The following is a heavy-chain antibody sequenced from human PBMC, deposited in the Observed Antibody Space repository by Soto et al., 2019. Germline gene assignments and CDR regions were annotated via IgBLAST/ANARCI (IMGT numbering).Heavy chain of an antibody. CDR1: GYTFTSYA. Sequence: ASVKVSCKASGYTFTSYAMHWVRQAPGQRLEWMGWINAGNGNTKYSQKFQGRVTITRDTSASTAYMELSSLRSEDTAVYYCARSALWFGELLPDYYYYYGMDVWGQGTTVTVSS. CDR2: INAGNGNT. CDR3: ARSALWFGELLPDYYYYYGMDV. D-gene: IGHD3-10*01. V-gene: IGHV1-3*01. J-gene: IGHJ6*02.